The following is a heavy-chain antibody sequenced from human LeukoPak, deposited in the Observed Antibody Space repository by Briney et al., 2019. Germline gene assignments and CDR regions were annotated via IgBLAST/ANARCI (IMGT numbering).Heavy chain of an antibody. CDR2: IHSGGNT. D-gene: IGHD3-9*01. Sequence: PGGSLRLSCAASGFIVGSSYMSWVRQAPGKGLEWGSIIHSGGNTYHADSVKGRFTISRDNSKNTLSLHVNTMRAEDTCLYYCVSLSDPLTTYSFDYWGQGTLVTVSS. J-gene: IGHJ4*02. V-gene: IGHV3-53*01. CDR3: VSLSDPLTTYSFDY. CDR1: GFIVGSSY.